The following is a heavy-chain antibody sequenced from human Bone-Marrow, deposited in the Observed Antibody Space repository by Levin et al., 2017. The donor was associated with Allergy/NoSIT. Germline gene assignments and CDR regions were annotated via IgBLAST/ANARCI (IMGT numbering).Heavy chain of an antibody. CDR3: ARSAVVTAIFDY. D-gene: IGHD2-21*02. J-gene: IGHJ4*02. Sequence: SQTLSLTCTVSGGSISSGGYYWSWIRQHPGKGLEWIGHIYHRGSTYYNPSLKSRVTISVDTSKNQFSLKLISVTAADTAVYYCARSAVVTAIFDYWGQGTMVTVSS. CDR1: GGSISSGGYY. CDR2: IYHRGST. V-gene: IGHV4-31*03.